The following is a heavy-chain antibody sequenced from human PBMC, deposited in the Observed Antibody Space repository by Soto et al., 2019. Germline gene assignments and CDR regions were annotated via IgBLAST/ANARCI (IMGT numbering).Heavy chain of an antibody. J-gene: IGHJ6*02. V-gene: IGHV3-30*18. CDR3: AKDRAGHGSGRVYKYYRMDV. D-gene: IGHD3-10*01. CDR1: GFTFRGYG. Sequence: QVQLVESGGGVVQPGRSLRLSCAATGFTFRGYGMHWVRQPPGKGLEWVAVVSYDGSEKHYSESVKGRFTISKDNSKNTLYLQMNSLRAEDTAVYYCAKDRAGHGSGRVYKYYRMDVWGQGTTVIVSS. CDR2: VSYDGSEK.